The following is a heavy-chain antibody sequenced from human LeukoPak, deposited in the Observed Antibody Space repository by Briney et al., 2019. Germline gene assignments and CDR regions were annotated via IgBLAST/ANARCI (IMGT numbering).Heavy chain of an antibody. V-gene: IGHV3-30*02. J-gene: IGHJ6*03. Sequence: PGGSLRLSCAASGFIFSSYGMHWVRQAPGKGLEWVAFIRYDGSNTYYADSVKGRFTISRDNSKNTLYLQMNSLRAEDTAVYYCARDVPQEAGTRYYYYYMDVWGKGTTVTISS. CDR3: ARDVPQEAGTRYYYYYMDV. D-gene: IGHD6-19*01. CDR1: GFIFSSYG. CDR2: IRYDGSNT.